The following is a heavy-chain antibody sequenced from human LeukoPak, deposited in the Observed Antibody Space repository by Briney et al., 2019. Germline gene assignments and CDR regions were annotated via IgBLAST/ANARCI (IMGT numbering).Heavy chain of an antibody. D-gene: IGHD5-24*01. Sequence: GGSLRLSXAASGFTFRSYAMSWVRQAPGKGLEWVSAISGSGGSTYYADSVKGRFTISRDNSKNTLYLQMNSLRAEDTAVYYCAKWGRFRWLQSKVDHWGQGTLVTVSS. J-gene: IGHJ4*02. CDR2: ISGSGGST. V-gene: IGHV3-23*01. CDR1: GFTFRSYA. CDR3: AKWGRFRWLQSKVDH.